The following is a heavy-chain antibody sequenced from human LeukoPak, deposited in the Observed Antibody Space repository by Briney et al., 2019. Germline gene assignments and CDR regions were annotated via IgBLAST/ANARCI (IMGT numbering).Heavy chain of an antibody. J-gene: IGHJ6*02. Sequence: PGGSLRLCCAASGFTFSSYEMNWVRQAPGKGLEWVSYISSSGSTIYYADSVKGRFTISRDNAKNSLYLQMNSLRAEDTAVYYCARGSHGLYYYYGMDVWGQGTTVTVSS. CDR2: ISSSGSTI. CDR3: ARGSHGLYYYYGMDV. V-gene: IGHV3-48*03. CDR1: GFTFSSYE. D-gene: IGHD5-24*01.